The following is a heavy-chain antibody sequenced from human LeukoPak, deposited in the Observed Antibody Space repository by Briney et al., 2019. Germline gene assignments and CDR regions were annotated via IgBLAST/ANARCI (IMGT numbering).Heavy chain of an antibody. CDR3: ASGTWGFYDTTVGVY. V-gene: IGHV4-39*07. Sequence: SETLSLTCTVSGGSISSSGYYWGWIRQPPGKGLEWIGSMYYSGSTYYNPSLKSRVTISVDTSKNHFSLKLSSVTAADTAVFYCASGTWGFYDTTVGVYWGQGTLVTVSS. J-gene: IGHJ4*02. CDR1: GGSISSSGYY. D-gene: IGHD3-22*01. CDR2: MYYSGST.